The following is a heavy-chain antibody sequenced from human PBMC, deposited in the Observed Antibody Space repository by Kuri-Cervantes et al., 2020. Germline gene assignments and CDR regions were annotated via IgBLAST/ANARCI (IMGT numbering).Heavy chain of an antibody. D-gene: IGHD2-2*02. CDR1: GFTFSDYY. J-gene: IGHJ6*03. CDR3: TRALLYHYYYYYMDV. Sequence: GESLKISCAASGFTFSDYYMSWIRQAPGKGLEWVGFIRGKAYGGTTEYAASVKGRFTISRDDSKSIAYLQMNSLKTEDTAVYYCTRALLYHYYYYYMDVWGKGTTVTVSS. V-gene: IGHV3-49*03. CDR2: IRGKAYGGTT.